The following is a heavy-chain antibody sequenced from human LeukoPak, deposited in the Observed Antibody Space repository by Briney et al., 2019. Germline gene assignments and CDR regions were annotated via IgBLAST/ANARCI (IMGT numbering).Heavy chain of an antibody. D-gene: IGHD6-19*01. Sequence: ASVKVSCKASGYTFTNFYIHWVRQAPGHGLEWMGVINPSGGSSTYAQKLQGRVTMTTDTSTSTVYMELSSLRSEDTAVYYCARGRQWLGNYYYYYYMDVWGKGTTVTISS. J-gene: IGHJ6*03. CDR1: GYTFTNFY. CDR2: INPSGGSS. V-gene: IGHV1-46*01. CDR3: ARGRQWLGNYYYYYYMDV.